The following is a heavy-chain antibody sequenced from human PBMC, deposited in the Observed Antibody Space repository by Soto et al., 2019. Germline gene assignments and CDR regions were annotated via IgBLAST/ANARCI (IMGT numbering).Heavy chain of an antibody. CDR2: IYYSGST. V-gene: IGHV4-30-4*01. CDR3: AISPIQEWDYYGMDV. D-gene: IGHD5-18*01. CDR1: GGSISSGDYY. Sequence: SETLSLTCTVSGGSISSGDYYWSWIRQPPGKGLEWIGYIYYSGSTYYNPSLKSRVTISVDTSKNQFSLKLSSVTAADTAVYYCAISPIQEWDYYGMDVWGQGTTVTVSS. J-gene: IGHJ6*02.